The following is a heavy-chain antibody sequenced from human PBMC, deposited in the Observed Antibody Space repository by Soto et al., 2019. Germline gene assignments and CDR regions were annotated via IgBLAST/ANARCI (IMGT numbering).Heavy chain of an antibody. CDR2: ISSSSSYI. CDR3: ARETSWEGEGSDY. Sequence: GGSLRLSCAASGFTFSSYSMNWVRQAPGKGLEWVSSISSSSSYIYYADSVKGRFTISRDKAKNSLYLQMNSLRAEDTAVYYCARETSWEGEGSDYWGQGTLVTVSS. V-gene: IGHV3-21*01. D-gene: IGHD3-16*01. J-gene: IGHJ4*02. CDR1: GFTFSSYS.